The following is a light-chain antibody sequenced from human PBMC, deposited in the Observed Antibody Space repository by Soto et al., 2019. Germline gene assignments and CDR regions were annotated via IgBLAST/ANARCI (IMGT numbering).Light chain of an antibody. CDR1: SSNIGNYY. Sequence: QSVLTQPPSVSAAPGQKVTMSCSGVSSNIGNYYVSWHQQLPGTAPKLLIYENDKRPSGIPDRFSGSKSGTSATLGITGLQTGDEADYYCGTWDSSLSIFVFGTGTKVTVL. V-gene: IGLV1-51*02. CDR2: END. J-gene: IGLJ1*01. CDR3: GTWDSSLSIFV.